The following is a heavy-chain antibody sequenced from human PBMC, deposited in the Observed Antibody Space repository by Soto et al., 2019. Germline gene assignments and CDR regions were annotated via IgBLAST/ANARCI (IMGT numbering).Heavy chain of an antibody. V-gene: IGHV4-31*03. CDR3: ARSVFP. J-gene: IGHJ5*02. CDR1: GGSISSGGYY. CDR2: IYYIKTT. Sequence: QVQLQESGPGLVKPSQTLSLTCTVSGGSISSGGYYWSWIRQHPGKGLERIGYIYYIKTTYYNPSLKSRVTISLDTSKNQFSLNLTSVTAADTAVYYCARSVFPWGQGTLVTVSS.